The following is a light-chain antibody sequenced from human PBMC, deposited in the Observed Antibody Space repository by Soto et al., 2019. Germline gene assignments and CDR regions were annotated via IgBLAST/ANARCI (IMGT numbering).Light chain of an antibody. CDR1: QSVSSN. J-gene: IGKJ5*01. Sequence: EILMTQSPATLSLSPGERATLSCRASQSVSSNLAWYQQRRGQAPRLLIYCASTRATGVPARFSGSGSGTDFTLTISSLEPEDFAVYYCHQRSNWPPDTFGQGTRLEIK. CDR2: CAS. V-gene: IGKV3-11*01. CDR3: HQRSNWPPDT.